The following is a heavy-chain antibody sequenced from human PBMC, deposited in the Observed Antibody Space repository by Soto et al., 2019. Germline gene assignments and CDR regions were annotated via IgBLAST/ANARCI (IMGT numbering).Heavy chain of an antibody. CDR2: IIPIFGTA. Sequence: SVKVSCKTSGYTFTEFDISWVRQAPGQGLEWMGGIIPIFGTANYAQKFQGRVTIAADKSTSTAYMELSSLRSEDTAVYYCARDIEGSGSPYGMDVWGQGTTVTVSS. V-gene: IGHV1-69*06. J-gene: IGHJ6*02. CDR1: GYTFTEFD. CDR3: ARDIEGSGSPYGMDV. D-gene: IGHD3-10*01.